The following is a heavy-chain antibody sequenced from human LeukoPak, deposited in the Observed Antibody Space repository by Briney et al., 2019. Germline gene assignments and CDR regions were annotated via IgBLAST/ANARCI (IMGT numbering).Heavy chain of an antibody. J-gene: IGHJ4*02. Sequence: SETLSLTCTVSGASINSGAYSWGWIRQPPGKGLEWIALIYYTGSTFYNPSLKSRATMSVDTFNNQFSLKLTSVTAADAAMYYCVSQEASVDYYDSWGQGTLVTVSS. CDR2: IYYTGST. D-gene: IGHD2-21*01. V-gene: IGHV4-39*01. CDR3: VSQEASVDYYDS. CDR1: GASINSGAYS.